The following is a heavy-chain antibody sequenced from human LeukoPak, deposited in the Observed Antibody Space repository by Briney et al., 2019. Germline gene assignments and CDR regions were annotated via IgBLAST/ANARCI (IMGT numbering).Heavy chain of an antibody. J-gene: IGHJ4*02. V-gene: IGHV4-4*02. D-gene: IGHD3-10*01. CDR3: ARGEEHGSGTVQFDY. CDR2: AYHGGST. CDR1: GGSISSSNW. Sequence: SETLSLTCAVSGGSISSSNWWSWVRQLPGKGLEWIGEAYHGGSTNFNPSLKSRVTISVDRSKNQFSLRLSSVTAADTAVYYCARGEEHGSGTVQFDYWGQGTLVTVSS.